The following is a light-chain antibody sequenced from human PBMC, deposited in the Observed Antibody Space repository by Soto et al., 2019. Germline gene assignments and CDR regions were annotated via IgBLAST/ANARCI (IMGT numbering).Light chain of an antibody. CDR1: QSISAW. CDR2: KAS. J-gene: IGKJ1*01. V-gene: IGKV1-5*03. CDR3: QQYNNYGSWT. Sequence: DIQMTQSPSTLSASVGDRVTITCRASQSISAWLAWYQQKPGKAPKLLIYKASSLESGVPSRFIGSGSGTDFTLTISSLQPDDFATYYCQQYNNYGSWTFGQGTKVEIK.